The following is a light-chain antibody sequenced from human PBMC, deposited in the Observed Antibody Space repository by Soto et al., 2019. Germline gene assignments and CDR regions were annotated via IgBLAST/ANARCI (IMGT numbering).Light chain of an antibody. V-gene: IGLV1-51*01. Sequence: QSVLTQPPSVSAAPGQNVTISCSGSIFNIGSNSVSWYRHLPGTAPKLLIYDINQRPSGIPDRFSGSKSGTSATLGITGLQTGDEADDYCGTWDSSLSSVVFGGGTKLTVL. CDR2: DIN. J-gene: IGLJ2*01. CDR1: IFNIGSNS. CDR3: GTWDSSLSSVV.